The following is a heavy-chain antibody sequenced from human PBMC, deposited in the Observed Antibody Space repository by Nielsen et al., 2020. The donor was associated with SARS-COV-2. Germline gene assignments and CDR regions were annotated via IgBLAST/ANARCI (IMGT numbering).Heavy chain of an antibody. CDR3: ARVGSSGYFRHYFDY. V-gene: IGHV4-34*01. CDR1: GGSFSGYY. J-gene: IGHJ4*02. D-gene: IGHD3-22*01. Sequence: ESLKISCAVYGGSFSGYYWSWIRQPPGKGLEWIGEINHSGSTNYNPSLKSRVTISVDTSKNQISLKLSSVTAADTAVYYCARVGSSGYFRHYFDYWGQGTLVTVSS. CDR2: INHSGST.